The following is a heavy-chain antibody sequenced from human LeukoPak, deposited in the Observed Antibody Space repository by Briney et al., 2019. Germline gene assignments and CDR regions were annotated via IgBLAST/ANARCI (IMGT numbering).Heavy chain of an antibody. CDR3: AREVFGGSCMDY. D-gene: IGHD2-15*01. J-gene: IGHJ4*02. CDR1: GFTFSSCW. CDR2: IKQDGSEK. V-gene: IGHV3-7*01. Sequence: GGSLRLSCAASGFTFSSCWMSWVRQAPGKGLEWVANIKQDGSEKYYVDSVKGRFTISRDNAKNSLYLQMNSLRAEDTAVYYCAREVFGGSCMDYWGQGTLVTVSS.